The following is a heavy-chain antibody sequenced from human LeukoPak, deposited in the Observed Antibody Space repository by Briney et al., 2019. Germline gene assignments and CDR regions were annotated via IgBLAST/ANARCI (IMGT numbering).Heavy chain of an antibody. CDR2: ITPSGGST. V-gene: IGHV1-46*01. D-gene: IGHD1-26*01. CDR1: GYTFTNYY. Sequence: ASVKVSCKASGYTFTNYYMHGVRQAPGQGLEWLGLITPSGGSTWYAQKFQGRVTMTRDMSTSTDYMELSSLRSEDTAVYYCARDNSVGDYAWWFDPWGQGTLVTVSS. CDR3: ARDNSVGDYAWWFDP. J-gene: IGHJ5*02.